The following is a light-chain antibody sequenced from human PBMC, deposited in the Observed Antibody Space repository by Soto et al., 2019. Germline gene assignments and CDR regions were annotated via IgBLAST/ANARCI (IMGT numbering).Light chain of an antibody. V-gene: IGLV1-47*01. CDR3: AAWDDTVRSYV. J-gene: IGLJ1*01. CDR2: RDN. CDR1: ISNIGTNY. Sequence: QSVLTQPPSVSGTPGQRVTISCSGGISNIGTNYVHWFQQLPGTAPKVLSNRDNQRPSGVPDRFSGSKSGTSASLAISGLRSEDEAEYYCAAWDDTVRSYVFGTGTKVTDL.